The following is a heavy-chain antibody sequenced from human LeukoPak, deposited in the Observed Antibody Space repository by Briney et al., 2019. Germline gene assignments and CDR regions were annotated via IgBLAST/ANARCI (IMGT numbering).Heavy chain of an antibody. CDR2: IYYSGST. Sequence: SETLSLTCTVSGGSISSYYWSWIRQPPGKGLEWIGYIYYSGSTSYNPSLKSRVTISVDTSKNQFSLKLSSVTAADTAVYYCAREQSYYYYMDVWGKGTTVTVSS. V-gene: IGHV4-59*01. CDR1: GGSISSYY. J-gene: IGHJ6*03. CDR3: AREQSYYYYMDV.